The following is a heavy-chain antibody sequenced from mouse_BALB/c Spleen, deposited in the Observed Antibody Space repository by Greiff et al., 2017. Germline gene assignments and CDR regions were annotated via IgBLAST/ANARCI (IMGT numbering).Heavy chain of an antibody. CDR2: ISSGGSYT. D-gene: IGHD2-1*01. CDR1: GFTFSSYA. J-gene: IGHJ2*01. Sequence: EVKLVESGGGLVKPGGSLKLSCAAPGFTFSSYAMSWVRQTPEKRLEWVATISSGGSYTYYPDSVKGRFTISRDNAKNTLYLQMSSLRSEDTAMYYCARAYGNPYYFDYWGQGTTLTVSS. CDR3: ARAYGNPYYFDY. V-gene: IGHV5-9-3*01.